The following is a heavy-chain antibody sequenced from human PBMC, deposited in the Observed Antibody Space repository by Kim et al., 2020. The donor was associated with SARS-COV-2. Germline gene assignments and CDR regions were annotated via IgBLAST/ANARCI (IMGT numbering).Heavy chain of an antibody. Sequence: GGSLRLSCAASGFTFSSYGMHWVRQAPGKGLEWVAVISYDGSNKYYADSVKGRFTISRDNSKNTLYLQMNSLRAEDTAVYYCAKDFRDQTRKSNYDILTGLFDYWGQGTLVTVSS. CDR3: AKDFRDQTRKSNYDILTGLFDY. CDR2: ISYDGSNK. CDR1: GFTFSSYG. D-gene: IGHD3-9*01. V-gene: IGHV3-30*18. J-gene: IGHJ4*02.